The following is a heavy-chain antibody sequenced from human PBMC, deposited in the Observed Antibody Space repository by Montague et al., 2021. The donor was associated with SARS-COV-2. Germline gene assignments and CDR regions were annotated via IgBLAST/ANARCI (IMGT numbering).Heavy chain of an antibody. CDR3: AEVAGSYDTFDI. CDR2: IYHSGST. J-gene: IGHJ3*02. Sequence: SETLSLTCTVSGYSISTGYYWGWIRQPPGKGLEWIGTIYHSGSTYFNPSLKSRVTISVDTSKNQFSLNLSSVTAADTAVYYCAEVAGSYDTFDIWGRGTMVTVSS. D-gene: IGHD6-19*01. CDR1: GYSISTGYY. V-gene: IGHV4-38-2*02.